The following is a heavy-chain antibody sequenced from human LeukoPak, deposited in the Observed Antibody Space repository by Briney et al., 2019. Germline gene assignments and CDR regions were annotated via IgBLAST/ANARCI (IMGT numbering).Heavy chain of an antibody. CDR1: GGSISSGDYY. V-gene: IGHV4-30-4*01. J-gene: IGHJ5*02. Sequence: SETLSLTCTVSGGSISSGDYYWSWIRQPPGKGLEWIGYIYYSGSTYYNPSLKSRVTISVDTSKNQFSLKLSSVTAADTAVYYCARDHAPVRDNWFDPRGQGTLVTVSS. CDR3: ARDHAPVRDNWFDP. D-gene: IGHD3-10*01. CDR2: IYYSGST.